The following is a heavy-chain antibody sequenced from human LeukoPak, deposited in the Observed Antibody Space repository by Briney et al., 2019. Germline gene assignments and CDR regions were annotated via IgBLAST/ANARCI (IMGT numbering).Heavy chain of an antibody. J-gene: IGHJ6*03. CDR2: ISSSGSNI. D-gene: IGHD3-10*02. CDR3: AELGITMIGGV. Sequence: GGSLRLSCAASGFTFSSYEMNWVRQAAGKGLEWVSYISSSGSNIYYADSVKGRFTISRDNGKNSMYLQMNSLRADDTAVYYCAELGITMIGGVWGKGTTVTISS. V-gene: IGHV3-48*03. CDR1: GFTFSSYE.